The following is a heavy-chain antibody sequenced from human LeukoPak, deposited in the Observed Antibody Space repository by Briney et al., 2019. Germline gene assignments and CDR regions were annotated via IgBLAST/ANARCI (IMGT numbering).Heavy chain of an antibody. V-gene: IGHV1-8*01. CDR2: MNPNSGKT. J-gene: IGHJ5*02. Sequence: ASVKVSCKASGYTFTTYDIHWVRQATGQGLEWMGWMNPNSGKTSYAQKFQGRVSMTRSTSISTAYMELSSLRSEDTAVYYCTREVWTNGYNLWGQGTLVTVSS. D-gene: IGHD5-24*01. CDR3: TREVWTNGYNL. CDR1: GYTFTTYD.